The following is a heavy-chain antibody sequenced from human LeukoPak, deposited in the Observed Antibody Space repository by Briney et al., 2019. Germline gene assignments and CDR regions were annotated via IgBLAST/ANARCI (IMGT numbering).Heavy chain of an antibody. V-gene: IGHV3-21*05. D-gene: IGHD4/OR15-4a*01. CDR1: GFTFSNFD. Sequence: PGGSLRLSCAASGFTFSNFDMNWVRQAPGKGLEWVSYISSSSSYIYYADSVKGRFTISRDNAKNSLYLQMNSLRAEDTAVYYCAHTDYLDYYYYMDVWGKGTTVTVSS. CDR3: AHTDYLDYYYYMDV. J-gene: IGHJ6*03. CDR2: ISSSSSYI.